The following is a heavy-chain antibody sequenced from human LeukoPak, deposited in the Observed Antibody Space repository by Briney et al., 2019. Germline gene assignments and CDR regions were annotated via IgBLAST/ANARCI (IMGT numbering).Heavy chain of an antibody. CDR2: ISAYNGNT. D-gene: IGHD1-26*01. V-gene: IGHV1-18*01. J-gene: IGHJ4*02. Sequence: ASVKVSCKASGYTFTRHGINWVRQAPGQGLEWMGWISAYNGNTNYARNLQGRVTMTTDTSTSTAYMELRSLRSDDSAVYYCAREGGSYVPDYWGQGTLVTVTS. CDR3: AREGGSYVPDY. CDR1: GYTFTRHG.